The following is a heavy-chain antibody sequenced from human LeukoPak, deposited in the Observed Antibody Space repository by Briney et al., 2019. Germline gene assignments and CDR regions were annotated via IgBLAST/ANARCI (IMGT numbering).Heavy chain of an antibody. D-gene: IGHD6-19*01. Sequence: ASVKVSCKASGSTFSSYAISWVRQAPGQGLEWMGGIIPIFGTANYAQKFQGRVTITADESTSTAYMELSSLRSEDTAVYYCARAGYSSGWYDYYYYYGMDVWGQGTTVTVSS. J-gene: IGHJ6*02. CDR1: GSTFSSYA. V-gene: IGHV1-69*01. CDR3: ARAGYSSGWYDYYYYYGMDV. CDR2: IIPIFGTA.